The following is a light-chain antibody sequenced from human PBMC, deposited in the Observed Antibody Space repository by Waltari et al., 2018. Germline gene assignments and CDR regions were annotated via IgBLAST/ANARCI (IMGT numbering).Light chain of an antibody. CDR3: STWDDGLKGVV. CDR2: RTN. J-gene: IGLJ3*02. Sequence: QSVLTQPPSASGTPGQSVVIPCSGSTSHIGRTPVTWSQKLPGTAPKVLIYRTNQRPSGVPARCSVAKSCSSVSLAISGLQSEDEADYYCSTWDDGLKGVVFGGGTKLTVL. CDR1: TSHIGRTP. V-gene: IGLV1-44*01.